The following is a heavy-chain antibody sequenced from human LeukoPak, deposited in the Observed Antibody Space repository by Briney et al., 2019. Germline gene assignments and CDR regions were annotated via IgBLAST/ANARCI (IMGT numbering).Heavy chain of an antibody. D-gene: IGHD3-22*01. V-gene: IGHV5-51*01. Sequence: GESLKISCKGSGYSSTSYWIGWVRQMPGKGLEWMGIIYPGDSDTRYSPSFQGQVTISADKSISTAYLQWSSLKASDTAMYYCARQGGRYYDSAPFDYWGQGTLVTVSS. CDR2: IYPGDSDT. J-gene: IGHJ4*02. CDR3: ARQGGRYYDSAPFDY. CDR1: GYSSTSYW.